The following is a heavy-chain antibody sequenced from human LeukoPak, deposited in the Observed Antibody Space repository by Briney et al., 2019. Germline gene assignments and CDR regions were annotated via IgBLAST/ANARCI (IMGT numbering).Heavy chain of an antibody. Sequence: GGSLRLFCAASGFTFSSYAMSWVRQAPGKGLEWVSGISVSGGSTYYVDSVKGRFAISRDSSKTTLYLQMNSLRAEDTAVYYCAKEVSGSGSYYGGNDYWGQGTLVIVSS. CDR3: AKEVSGSGSYYGGNDY. CDR2: ISVSGGST. D-gene: IGHD3-10*01. CDR1: GFTFSSYA. J-gene: IGHJ4*02. V-gene: IGHV3-23*01.